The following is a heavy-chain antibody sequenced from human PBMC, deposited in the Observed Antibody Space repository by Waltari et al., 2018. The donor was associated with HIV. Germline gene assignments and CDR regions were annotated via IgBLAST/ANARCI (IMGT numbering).Heavy chain of an antibody. CDR1: GFTFSSYW. Sequence: EVQLVESGGGLVQPGGSLRLSCAASGFTFSSYWMSLVRQAPGKGLEWVANIKQDGSEKYYVDSVKGRFTISRDNAKNSLYLQMNSLRAEDTAVYYCARFPPGGGDVDYFDYWGQGTLVTVSS. CDR3: ARFPPGGGDVDYFDY. D-gene: IGHD2-21*02. CDR2: IKQDGSEK. J-gene: IGHJ4*02. V-gene: IGHV3-7*01.